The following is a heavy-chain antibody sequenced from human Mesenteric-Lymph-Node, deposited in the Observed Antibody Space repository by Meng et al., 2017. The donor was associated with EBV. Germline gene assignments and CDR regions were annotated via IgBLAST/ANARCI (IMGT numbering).Heavy chain of an antibody. J-gene: IGHJ5*02. CDR1: GGSISSDGYY. V-gene: IGHV4-30-4*08. D-gene: IGHD2-2*01. CDR3: ARNSDCSTTSCFVSWFDP. Sequence: QVQLPGSGPGLVKPSQSLTLTCSASGGSISSDGYYWSWIRQPPGKGLEWIGSVHYSGNTNYNPALKNRVTISVDTSSNQIYLSLTSVTVADTASYYCARNSDCSTTSCFVSWFDPWGQGTLVTVSS. CDR2: VHYSGNT.